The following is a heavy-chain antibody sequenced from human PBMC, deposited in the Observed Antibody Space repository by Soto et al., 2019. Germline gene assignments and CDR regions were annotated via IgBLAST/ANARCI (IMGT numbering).Heavy chain of an antibody. CDR3: AASWIQLWLDY. D-gene: IGHD5-18*01. Sequence: PGGSLRLSCAASGFTFSSYWMHWVRQAPGKGLVWVSRINSDGSSTSYADSVKGRFTISRDNSKNTLYLQMNSLRAEDTAVYYCAASWIQLWLDYWGQGTLVTVSS. J-gene: IGHJ4*02. V-gene: IGHV3-74*01. CDR1: GFTFSSYW. CDR2: INSDGSST.